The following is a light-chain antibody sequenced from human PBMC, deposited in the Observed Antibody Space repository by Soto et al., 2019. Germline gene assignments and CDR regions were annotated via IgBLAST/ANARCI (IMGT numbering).Light chain of an antibody. CDR3: SSYAGSNNLI. CDR2: GAA. J-gene: IGLJ2*01. Sequence: QSALTQPPSASGSPGQSVTISCTGTTGAVGGNDLVSWYQQNPGKAPKLLIYGAAKRPSGIPARFSASKSGNTASLTVSGLQDDDEADYYCSSYAGSNNLIFGGGTKLTVL. CDR1: TGAVGGNDL. V-gene: IGLV2-8*01.